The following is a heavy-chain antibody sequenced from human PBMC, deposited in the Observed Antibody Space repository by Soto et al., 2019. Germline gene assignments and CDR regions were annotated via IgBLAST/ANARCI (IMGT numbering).Heavy chain of an antibody. V-gene: IGHV3-21*01. CDR1: VFTFSSYS. Sequence: PGGSLRLSCSASVFTFSSYSMNWCRQAPGKGLEWVSSISSSSSYIYYADSVKGRFTISRDNAKNSLYLQMNSLRAEDTAVYYCARDAGYSSGFIDYWGQGTLVTVSS. CDR2: ISSSSSYI. J-gene: IGHJ4*02. D-gene: IGHD6-19*01. CDR3: ARDAGYSSGFIDY.